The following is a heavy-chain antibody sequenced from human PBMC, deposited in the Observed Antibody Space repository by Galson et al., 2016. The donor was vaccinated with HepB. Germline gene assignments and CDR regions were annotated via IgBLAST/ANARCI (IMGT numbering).Heavy chain of an antibody. Sequence: ETLSLTCAVYGASISGSNWWTWVRQVPGKGLEWIGEIYHTGTSNNNPFLSSRFTLSVDKSRNQISLNVTSVTAADTAVYYCARAAIIPGARMVFDPWGQGILVTVSS. V-gene: IGHV4-4*02. CDR3: ARAAIIPGARMVFDP. CDR2: IYHTGTS. D-gene: IGHD2-2*01. J-gene: IGHJ5*02. CDR1: GASISGSNW.